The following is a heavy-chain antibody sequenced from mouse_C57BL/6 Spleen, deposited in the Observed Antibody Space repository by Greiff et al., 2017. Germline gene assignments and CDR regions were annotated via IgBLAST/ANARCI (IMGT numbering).Heavy chain of an antibody. CDR3: ARGITPSFDY. CDR2: ISDGGSYT. Sequence: EVKLMESGGGLVKPGGSLKLSCAASGFTFSSYAMSWVRQTPEKRLEWVATISDGGSYTYYPDNVKGRFTISRDNAKNNLYLQMSHLKSEDTAMYYCARGITPSFDYWGQGTTLTVSS. D-gene: IGHD1-1*01. CDR1: GFTFSSYA. J-gene: IGHJ2*01. V-gene: IGHV5-4*03.